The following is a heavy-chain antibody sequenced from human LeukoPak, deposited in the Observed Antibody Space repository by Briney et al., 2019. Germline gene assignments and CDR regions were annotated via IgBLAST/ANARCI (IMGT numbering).Heavy chain of an antibody. CDR1: RFTFSTYV. Sequence: PGESLRLSCAASRFTFSTYVMSWVRQAPGKGLECVSAINSGGDITYYADSVKGRFTISRDNSKNTLYLQMNSLRVEDTAVYYRAKVSGRIQIWPQPFGDGMDVWGQGTTVTVSS. D-gene: IGHD5-18*01. J-gene: IGHJ6*02. CDR2: INSGGDIT. CDR3: AKVSGRIQIWPQPFGDGMDV. V-gene: IGHV3-23*01.